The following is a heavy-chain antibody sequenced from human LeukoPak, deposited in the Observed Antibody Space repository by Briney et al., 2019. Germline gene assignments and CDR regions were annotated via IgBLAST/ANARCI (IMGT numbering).Heavy chain of an antibody. CDR2: IYYSGST. CDR3: ARHIVVLVNEFDY. CDR1: GATINSDY. Sequence: SETLSLTCTVSGATINSDYWGWIRQPPGKGLEWIGTIYYSGSTYYNPSLKSRATISVDTSKNQFSLKLTSVTAADTAVYYCARHIVVLVNEFDYWGLGTLVTVSS. D-gene: IGHD3-22*01. V-gene: IGHV4-39*01. J-gene: IGHJ4*02.